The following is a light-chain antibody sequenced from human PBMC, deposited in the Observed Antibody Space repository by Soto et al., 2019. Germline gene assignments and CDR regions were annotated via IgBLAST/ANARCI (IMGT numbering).Light chain of an antibody. Sequence: DIQMTQSPSSLSASVGDRVTITCRASQSISSYLNWYQQKPGKAPKLLIYAASSLQSGVPSRFSGGGSGTDFTLTISSLQPKDFATYYCQKSYSPPVTFGPGTKGDIK. CDR2: AAS. CDR3: QKSYSPPVT. CDR1: QSISSY. J-gene: IGKJ3*01. V-gene: IGKV1-39*01.